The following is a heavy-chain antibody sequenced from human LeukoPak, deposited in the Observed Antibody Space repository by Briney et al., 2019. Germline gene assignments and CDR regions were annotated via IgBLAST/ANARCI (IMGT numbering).Heavy chain of an antibody. Sequence: GASVKVSCKASGYTFTGYYMHWVRQAPGQGLEWMGWINPNSGGTNYAQKFQGRVTMTRNTSISTAYMELSSLRSEDTAVYYCARGGYYGSGSYYKRFDYWGQGTLVTVSS. V-gene: IGHV1-2*02. D-gene: IGHD3-10*01. CDR3: ARGGYYGSGSYYKRFDY. CDR1: GYTFTGYY. CDR2: INPNSGGT. J-gene: IGHJ4*02.